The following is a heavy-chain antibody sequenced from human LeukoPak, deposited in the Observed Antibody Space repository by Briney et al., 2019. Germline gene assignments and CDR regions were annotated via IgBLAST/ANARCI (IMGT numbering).Heavy chain of an antibody. CDR2: IYYSGST. D-gene: IGHD4-17*01. CDR3: ARDRDYGNYYYYGMDV. J-gene: IGHJ6*02. CDR1: GGSISSYY. V-gene: IGHV4-59*01. Sequence: PSETLSLTCTVSGGSISSYYLSWIRQPPGKGLEWIGYIYYSGSTNYNPSLKSRVTISVDTSKNQFSLKLSSVTAADTAVYYCARDRDYGNYYYYGMDVWGQGTTVTVSS.